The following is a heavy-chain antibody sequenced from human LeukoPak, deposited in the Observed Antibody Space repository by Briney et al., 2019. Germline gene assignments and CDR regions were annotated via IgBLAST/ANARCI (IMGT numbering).Heavy chain of an antibody. CDR3: ARCRRQWRPGGFDY. D-gene: IGHD6-19*01. J-gene: IGHJ4*02. V-gene: IGHV1-2*02. CDR2: INPNSGGT. CDR1: GYTFTGYY. Sequence: ASVKVSFKASGYTFTGYYMHWVRQAPGQGLEWMGWINPNSGGTNYAQKFQGRVTMTRDTSISTAYMELSRLRSDDTAVYYCARCRRQWRPGGFDYWGQGTLVTVSS.